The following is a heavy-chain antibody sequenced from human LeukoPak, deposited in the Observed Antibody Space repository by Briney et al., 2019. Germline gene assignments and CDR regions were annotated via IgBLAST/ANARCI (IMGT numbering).Heavy chain of an antibody. Sequence: GGSLRLSCAASGFTFSDYSMNWVRQAPGKGLEWVSYISTSGNYIYYADSVKGRFTISRDNAKNSPYLQMNSLRAEDTAVYYCSRGSYNSGGTSDYWGQGNLVTVSS. V-gene: IGHV3-21*01. D-gene: IGHD2-15*01. CDR1: GFTFSDYS. CDR3: SRGSYNSGGTSDY. CDR2: ISTSGNYI. J-gene: IGHJ4*02.